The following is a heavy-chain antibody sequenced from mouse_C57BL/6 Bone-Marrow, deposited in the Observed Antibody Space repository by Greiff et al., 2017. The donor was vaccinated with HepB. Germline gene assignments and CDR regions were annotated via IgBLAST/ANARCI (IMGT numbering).Heavy chain of an antibody. D-gene: IGHD2-2*01. CDR3: AKMVTTGHYYAMDY. CDR1: GFSLTSYG. CDR2: IWRGGST. J-gene: IGHJ4*01. Sequence: VQLQQSGPGLVQPSQSLSITCTVSGFSLTSYGVHWVRQSPGKGLEWLGVIWRGGSTDYNAAFMSRLSSTKDNSKSQVFFKMNSLQADDTAIYYCAKMVTTGHYYAMDYWGQGTSVTVSS. V-gene: IGHV2-5*01.